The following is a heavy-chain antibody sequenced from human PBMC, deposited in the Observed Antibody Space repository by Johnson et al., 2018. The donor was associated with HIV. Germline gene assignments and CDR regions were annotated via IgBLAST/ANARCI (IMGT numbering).Heavy chain of an antibody. V-gene: IGHV3-66*01. Sequence: VQLVESGGGLVKPGGSLRLSCAASGFTVSSNYMSWVRQAPGKGLEWVSVIYSGGSTYYADSVKGRFTIARDNSKNTLYLQMNSLRAEDTAVYRCAKGLAGAFDIWGQGTMVTVSS. D-gene: IGHD6-19*01. J-gene: IGHJ3*02. CDR1: GFTVSSNY. CDR3: AKGLAGAFDI. CDR2: IYSGGST.